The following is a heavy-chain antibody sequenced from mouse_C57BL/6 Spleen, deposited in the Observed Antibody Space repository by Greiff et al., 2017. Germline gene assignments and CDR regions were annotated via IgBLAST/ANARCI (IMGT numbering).Heavy chain of an antibody. CDR2: IYPGSGNT. CDR1: GYTFTDYY. CDR3: AREGVYDGYYGAMDY. Sequence: VQLQQSGAELVRPGASVKLSCKASGYTFTDYYINWVKQRPGQGLEWIARIYPGSGNTYYNEKFKGKATLTAEKSSSTAYMQLSSLTSEDSAVYFCAREGVYDGYYGAMDYWGQGTSVTVSS. D-gene: IGHD2-3*01. J-gene: IGHJ4*01. V-gene: IGHV1-76*01.